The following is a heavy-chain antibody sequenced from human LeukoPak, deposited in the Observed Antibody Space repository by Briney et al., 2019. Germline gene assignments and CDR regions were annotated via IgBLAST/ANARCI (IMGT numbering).Heavy chain of an antibody. V-gene: IGHV4-34*01. CDR1: GGSFSGYY. J-gene: IGHJ5*02. CDR2: INHSGGT. CDR3: VRGPYGSGISNWFDP. Sequence: SETLSLTCAVYGGSFSGYYWSWIRQPPGKGLEWIGEINHSGGTNYNPSLKSRVTISVDTSRNQFSLKLTSVTAADTAVYYCVRGPYGSGISNWFDPWGQGTLVIVSS. D-gene: IGHD3-10*01.